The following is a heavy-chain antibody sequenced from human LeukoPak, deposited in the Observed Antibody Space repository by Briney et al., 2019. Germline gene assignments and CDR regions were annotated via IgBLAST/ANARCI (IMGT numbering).Heavy chain of an antibody. Sequence: SVKVSCTASGGIFSSYAISWVRQAPGQGLEWMGGIIPIFGTGNYAQKFQGRVTITADESTRTAYMELSSLRSEDTAVYYCARRGSDCSGGNCYLGYAFDIWGQGTMVTVSS. V-gene: IGHV1-69*01. CDR2: IIPIFGTG. D-gene: IGHD2-15*01. CDR3: ARRGSDCSGGNCYLGYAFDI. J-gene: IGHJ3*02. CDR1: GGIFSSYA.